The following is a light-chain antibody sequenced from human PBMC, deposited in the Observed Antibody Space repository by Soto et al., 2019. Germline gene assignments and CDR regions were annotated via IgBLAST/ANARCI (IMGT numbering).Light chain of an antibody. CDR1: QSVHNNY. V-gene: IGKV3-20*01. J-gene: IGKJ3*01. CDR3: QQYGGSPLFT. Sequence: EIVLTQSPGTLSLSPGERATLSCRASQSVHNNYLAWYQPKPGQAPMLLIHRASSRATGIPDRFSGSGSGTDFTRTISRLATEECEVDYCQQYGGSPLFTFRPGTKVDVK. CDR2: RAS.